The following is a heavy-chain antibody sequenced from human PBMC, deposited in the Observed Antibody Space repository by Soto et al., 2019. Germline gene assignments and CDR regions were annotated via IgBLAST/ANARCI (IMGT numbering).Heavy chain of an antibody. CDR3: AKGLDIVLVPGAIGPYYYYGVDV. Sequence: QVQLVESGGGVVQPGRSLRLSCAASGFSFSSYGMNWVRQAPGKGLEWVALISYDGITKYYADSVKGRFTISRDNSKNTQYLQMNSLRPEDTAVYYCAKGLDIVLVPGAIGPYYYYGVDVWGQGTTFTVSS. D-gene: IGHD2-2*03. CDR2: ISYDGITK. J-gene: IGHJ6*02. V-gene: IGHV3-30*18. CDR1: GFSFSSYG.